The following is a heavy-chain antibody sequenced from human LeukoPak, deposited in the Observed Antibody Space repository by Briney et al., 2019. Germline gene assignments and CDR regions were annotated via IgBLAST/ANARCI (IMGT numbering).Heavy chain of an antibody. CDR3: ARHKGTYYYGSGPSPTLDY. J-gene: IGHJ4*02. V-gene: IGHV5-51*01. CDR2: QSDT. Sequence: QSDTRYSPSFEGEVTISADNSISTAYLQWSSLKASDTAMYYCARHKGTYYYGSGPSPTLDYWGQGTLVTVSS. D-gene: IGHD3-10*01.